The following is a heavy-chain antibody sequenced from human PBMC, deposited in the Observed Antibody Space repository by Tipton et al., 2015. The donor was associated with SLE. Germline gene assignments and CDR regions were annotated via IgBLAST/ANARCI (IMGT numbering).Heavy chain of an antibody. J-gene: IGHJ4*02. CDR1: GTSIGDYY. CDR2: IFYRVTT. D-gene: IGHD3-10*01. V-gene: IGHV4-59*08. CDR3: ASSSRRADH. Sequence: TLSLTCSVSGTSIGDYYWSWIRQPPGKGLEWVGYIFYRVTTNYSPSLKSRVILSVDTSKNQFSLKLTSVTAADTAVYYCASSSRRADHWGQGTLVTVSS.